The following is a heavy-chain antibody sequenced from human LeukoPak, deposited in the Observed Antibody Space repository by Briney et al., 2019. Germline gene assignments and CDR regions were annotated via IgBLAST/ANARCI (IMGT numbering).Heavy chain of an antibody. CDR2: INSDGSTT. CDR1: GFTFSSRG. CDR3: TRSPVGENWFDP. J-gene: IGHJ5*02. Sequence: GGSLRPSCAASGFTFSSRGMHCVRQAPGKGLVWVSRINSDGSTTSYADSVKGRFTISRDNAKNTLYLQMNSLRAEDTSVYYCTRSPVGENWFDPWGQGTLVTVSS. V-gene: IGHV3-74*01.